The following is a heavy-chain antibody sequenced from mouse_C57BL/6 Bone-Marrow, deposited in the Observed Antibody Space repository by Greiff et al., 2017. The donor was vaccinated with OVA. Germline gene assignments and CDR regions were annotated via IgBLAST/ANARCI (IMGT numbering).Heavy chain of an antibody. CDR2: IYPGNSDT. Sequence: EVQLQQSGTVLARPGASVKMSCKTSGYTFTSYWMHWVKQRPGPGLEWIGAIYPGNSDTSYNQKFKGKAKLTAVTSASTAYMELSSLTNEDSAVYYCTRFLDISGYGFAYWGQGTLVTVSA. CDR1: GYTFTSYW. J-gene: IGHJ3*01. D-gene: IGHD3-2*02. CDR3: TRFLDISGYGFAY. V-gene: IGHV1-5*01.